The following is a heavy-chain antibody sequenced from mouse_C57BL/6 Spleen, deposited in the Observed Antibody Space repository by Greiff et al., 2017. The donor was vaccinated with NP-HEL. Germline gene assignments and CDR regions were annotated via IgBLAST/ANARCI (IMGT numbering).Heavy chain of an antibody. J-gene: IGHJ3*01. V-gene: IGHV1-74*01. Sequence: VQLQQPGAELVKPGASVKVSCKASGYTFTSYWMHWVKQRPGQGLEWIGRIHPSDSDTNYNQKFKGKATLTVDKSSSTAYMQLSSLTSEDSAVYYCAIIYYDYPLAYWGQGTLVTVSA. CDR1: GYTFTSYW. D-gene: IGHD2-4*01. CDR2: IHPSDSDT. CDR3: AIIYYDYPLAY.